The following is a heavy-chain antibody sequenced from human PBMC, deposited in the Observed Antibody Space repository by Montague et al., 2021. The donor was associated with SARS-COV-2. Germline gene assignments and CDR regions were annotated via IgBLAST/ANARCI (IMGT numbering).Heavy chain of an antibody. J-gene: IGHJ2*01. CDR2: IYYSGST. CDR3: ARTTWLRGYFDL. CDR1: GGSIRSSSYY. Sequence: SETLSLTYTVSGGSIRSSSYYWGWIRQPPGKGLEGIGRIYYSGSTYYNPSLKSRVTISVDTSKNHFSLKLSSVTAADTAVYYCARTTWLRGYFDLWGRGTLVTVSS. V-gene: IGHV4-39*07. D-gene: IGHD5-12*01.